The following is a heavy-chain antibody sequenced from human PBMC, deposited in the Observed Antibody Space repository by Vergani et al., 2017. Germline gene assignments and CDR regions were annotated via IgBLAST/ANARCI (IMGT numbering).Heavy chain of an antibody. D-gene: IGHD2-15*01. CDR3: ARGGKGIIMVVPSTHL. J-gene: IGHJ4*02. CDR1: GFSFGNYA. V-gene: IGHV3-30-3*01. Sequence: QVKLEESGGGVVQPGRSLRLSCAASGFSFGNYAMHWVRQAPGQGLEWVGVISYDGTEKKYADSVNGRFTISRDNSKKMMSLQMNSLRVEDTAVYYCARGGKGIIMVVPSTHLWGQGTQVSVS. CDR2: ISYDGTEK.